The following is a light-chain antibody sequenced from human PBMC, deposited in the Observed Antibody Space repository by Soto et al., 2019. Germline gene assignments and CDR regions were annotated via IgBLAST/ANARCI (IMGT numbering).Light chain of an antibody. J-gene: IGKJ1*01. CDR2: AAT. V-gene: IGKV1-39*01. CDR3: QQSYSTLGT. Sequence: DIQMTQSPSSLSASVGDRVTLTCRASQSISGYLNWYQQKPGKAPKLLIYAATTLQSGVPSGFSGSGSGTDFTLTITSLQPEDFAIYYCQQSYSTLGTFGPGTKVEIK. CDR1: QSISGY.